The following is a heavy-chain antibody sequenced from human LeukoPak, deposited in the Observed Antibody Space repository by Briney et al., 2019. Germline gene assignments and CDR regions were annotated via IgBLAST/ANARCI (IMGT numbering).Heavy chain of an antibody. CDR2: ISWDGGST. D-gene: IGHD3-10*01. V-gene: IGHV3-43*01. Sequence: GGSLRLSCAASGFTFSSYWMHWVRQAPGKGLEWVSLISWDGGSTYYADSVKGRFTISRDNSKNSLYLQMNSLRTEDTALYYCAKDLGGPYDYWGQGTLVTVSS. J-gene: IGHJ4*02. CDR3: AKDLGGPYDY. CDR1: GFTFSSYW.